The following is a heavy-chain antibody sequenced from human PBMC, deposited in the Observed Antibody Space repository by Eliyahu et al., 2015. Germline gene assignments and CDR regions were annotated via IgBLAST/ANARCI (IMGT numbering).Heavy chain of an antibody. Sequence: EVQLVESGGGLVQPGRSLRLSCXASGFTFGDYAIXWVRQAPGKGLEWVGFIRSKAYGGTTEYAASVKGRFTISRDDSKSIAYLQMNSLKTEDTAVYYCTRGPGVVRPTYYYYGMDVWGQGTTVTVSS. J-gene: IGHJ6*02. CDR1: GFTFGDYA. CDR3: TRGPGVVRPTYYYYGMDV. D-gene: IGHD3-3*01. V-gene: IGHV3-49*04. CDR2: IRSKAYGGTT.